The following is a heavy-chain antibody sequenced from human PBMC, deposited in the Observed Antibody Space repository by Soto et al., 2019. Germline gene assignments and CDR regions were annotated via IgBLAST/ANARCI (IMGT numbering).Heavy chain of an antibody. CDR1: GGCFSGYY. J-gene: IGHJ4*02. V-gene: IGHV4-34*01. CDR3: AKAELSLYYFDY. Sequence: QVQLQQWGAGLLKPSETLSLTCAVYGGCFSGYYWSWIRQPPGKGLEWIGENNHSGGSNYNPSLKSRVTISVDTSKNQFSPKLSSVTAADTAVYYCAKAELSLYYFDYWGQGTLVTVSS. D-gene: IGHD3-16*02. CDR2: NNHSGGS.